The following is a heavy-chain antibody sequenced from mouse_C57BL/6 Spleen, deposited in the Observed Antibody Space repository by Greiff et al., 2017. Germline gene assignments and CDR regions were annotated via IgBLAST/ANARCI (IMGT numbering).Heavy chain of an antibody. CDR1: GYTFTSYW. CDR2: IDPSDSET. J-gene: IGHJ3*01. Sequence: VKLQQPGAELVRPGSSVKLSCKASGYTFTSYWMHWVKQRPIQGLEWIVNIDPSDSETHYNQKFKDKATLTVDKSSSTAYMQLSSLTSDDSAVYYCAIYGNSFAYWGQGTLVTVSA. CDR3: AIYGNSFAY. D-gene: IGHD2-1*01. V-gene: IGHV1-52*01.